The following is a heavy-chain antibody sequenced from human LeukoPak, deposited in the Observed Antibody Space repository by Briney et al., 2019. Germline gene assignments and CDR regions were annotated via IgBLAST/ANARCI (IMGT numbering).Heavy chain of an antibody. Sequence: SETLSLTCTVSGDSFSSVTDYWAWIRQPPGKGLEWIASGDYSGGTYYNPSLESRVAISADMSKNQFSLKLTSVTGADTAVYYCAGERGEEYSSGWYKRNYFDDWGQGIRVTVSS. CDR2: GDYSGGT. V-gene: IGHV4-39*07. CDR1: GDSFSSVTDY. J-gene: IGHJ4*02. D-gene: IGHD6-19*01. CDR3: AGERGEEYSSGWYKRNYFDD.